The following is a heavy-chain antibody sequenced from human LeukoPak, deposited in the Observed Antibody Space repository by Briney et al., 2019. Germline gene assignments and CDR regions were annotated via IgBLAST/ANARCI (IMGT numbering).Heavy chain of an antibody. CDR3: ARGDYGPGWYFDL. D-gene: IGHD4/OR15-4a*01. CDR1: GGSFSGYY. Sequence: PSETLSLTCAVYGGSFSGYYWSWIRQPPGKGLEWIGEINHSGSTNYNPSLKSRVTISVDTSKNQFSLKLSSVTAADTAVYYCARGDYGPGWYFDLWGRGTLVTVSS. J-gene: IGHJ2*01. V-gene: IGHV4-34*01. CDR2: INHSGST.